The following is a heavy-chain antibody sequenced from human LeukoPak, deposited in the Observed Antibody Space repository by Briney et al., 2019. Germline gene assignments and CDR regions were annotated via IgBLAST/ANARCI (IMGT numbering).Heavy chain of an antibody. CDR2: INQDGSEK. D-gene: IGHD2-8*01. CDR1: EFTFNYYW. CDR3: ARSPSNGLAVFDI. Sequence: GGSLRLSCAASEFTFNYYWMSWVRQAPGKGLEWVANINQDGSEKYYVDSVKGRFTISRDNAKNSLFLQMNSLRAEDTAVYYCARSPSNGLAVFDIWGQGTMVTVSS. J-gene: IGHJ3*02. V-gene: IGHV3-7*03.